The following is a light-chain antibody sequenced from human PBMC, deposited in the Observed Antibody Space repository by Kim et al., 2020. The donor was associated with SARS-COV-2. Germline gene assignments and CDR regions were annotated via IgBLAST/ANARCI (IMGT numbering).Light chain of an antibody. V-gene: IGLV3-9*01. CDR3: QVWDSSVV. Sequence: SVALGQTARISCGGNNMGRKNVHWDQQKPGQAPVMVIYRDSNRPSGMPGRFAGSNAGNTATLTISRAQAGDEADYYCQVWDSSVVFGGGTKVTVL. CDR2: RDS. J-gene: IGLJ2*01. CDR1: NMGRKN.